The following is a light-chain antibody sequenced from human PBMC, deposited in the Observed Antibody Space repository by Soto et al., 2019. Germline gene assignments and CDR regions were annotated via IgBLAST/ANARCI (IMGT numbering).Light chain of an antibody. Sequence: QAVVTQPASVSGSPGQSITISCTGTSSDVGGYNYVSWYQQHPGKAPKLMIYEVSNRPSGVSNRFSGSKSGNTASLTISGLQAEDEADYCSSYTSSSTLVFGTGTKLTVL. CDR3: SSYTSSSTLV. CDR1: SSDVGGYNY. J-gene: IGLJ1*01. V-gene: IGLV2-14*01. CDR2: EVS.